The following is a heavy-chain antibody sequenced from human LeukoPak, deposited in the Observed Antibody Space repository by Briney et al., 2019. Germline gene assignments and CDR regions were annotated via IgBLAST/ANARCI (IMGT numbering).Heavy chain of an antibody. D-gene: IGHD4-23*01. V-gene: IGHV3-74*01. CDR1: GTTFRNYW. CDR2: INSDGSST. Sequence: GGSLRLSCAASGTTFRNYWMHWVRQVPGKGLVWVSRINSDGSSTNYADSVKGRFTISRGNAKNTLYLQMNSLRAEDTAVYYCARGYGDNSVLVDYWGQGTLVRVSS. CDR3: ARGYGDNSVLVDY. J-gene: IGHJ4*02.